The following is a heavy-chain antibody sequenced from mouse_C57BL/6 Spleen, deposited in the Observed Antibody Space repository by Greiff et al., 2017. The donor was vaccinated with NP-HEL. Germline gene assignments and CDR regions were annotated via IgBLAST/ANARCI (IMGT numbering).Heavy chain of an antibody. J-gene: IGHJ4*01. CDR1: GYAFTNYL. Sequence: QVQLQQSGAELVRPGTSVKVSCKASGYAFTNYLIEWVKQRPGQGLEWIGVINPGSGGTNYNEKFKGKATLTADKSSSNAYMQLSSLTSEDFAVYFCARSEDYDAMDYWGQGTSVTVSS. V-gene: IGHV1-54*01. CDR2: INPGSGGT. CDR3: ARSEDYDAMDY.